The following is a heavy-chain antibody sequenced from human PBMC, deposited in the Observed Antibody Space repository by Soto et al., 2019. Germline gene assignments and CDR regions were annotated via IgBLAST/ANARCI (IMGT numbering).Heavy chain of an antibody. CDR1: GFTFSSYS. J-gene: IGHJ3*02. Sequence: EVQLVESGGGLVQPGGSLRLSCAASGFTFSSYSMNWVRQAPGKGLEWVSYISSSSSTIYYADSVKGRFTISRDNAKNSLYLQMNSLRDEDTAVYDCAGEYSPRRVVAFDIWGQGTMVTVSS. D-gene: IGHD6-13*01. V-gene: IGHV3-48*02. CDR3: AGEYSPRRVVAFDI. CDR2: ISSSSSTI.